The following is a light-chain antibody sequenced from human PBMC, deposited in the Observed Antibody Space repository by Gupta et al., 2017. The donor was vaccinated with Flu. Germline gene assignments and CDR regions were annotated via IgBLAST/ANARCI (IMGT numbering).Light chain of an antibody. CDR1: QSISTY. Sequence: PTSLSASLGDTVTITCRASQSISTYLNWYQQKPGKAPSLLIYATATLQVGVPSRFRGSGSGTEFSLTISRLQPEDFATYYCQQSVSTPRTFGGGTMVEAK. J-gene: IGKJ4*01. CDR2: ATA. V-gene: IGKV1-39*01. CDR3: QQSVSTPRT.